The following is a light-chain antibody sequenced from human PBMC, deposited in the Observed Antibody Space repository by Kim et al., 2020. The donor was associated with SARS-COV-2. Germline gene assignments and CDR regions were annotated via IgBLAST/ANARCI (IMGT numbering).Light chain of an antibody. CDR1: QSVSTD. CDR3: HQYIRWRFT. V-gene: IGKV3D-15*03. J-gene: IGKJ5*01. Sequence: EIVMTQSPATLSVSPGERVTLSCRASQSVSTDFAWYQQKPGQAPRLLIHDASIRATGIPARFSSSGSGTEFTLTISNLQSEDFAVYHCHQYIRWRFTFGEGTRRGIK. CDR2: DAS.